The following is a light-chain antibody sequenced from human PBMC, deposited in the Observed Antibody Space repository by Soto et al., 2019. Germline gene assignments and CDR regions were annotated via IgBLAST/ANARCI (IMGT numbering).Light chain of an antibody. CDR1: QSVSSNY. CDR3: QQYGSSSFT. Sequence: EIVLTQSPGTLSLSPGERATLSCRASQSVSSNYLAWYQQKPGQAPRLLIYGASSRATGIPDRFSSSGSGTDFTLTISRLEPEDFAVYYCQQYGSSSFTFGPGTKVDIK. CDR2: GAS. V-gene: IGKV3-20*01. J-gene: IGKJ3*01.